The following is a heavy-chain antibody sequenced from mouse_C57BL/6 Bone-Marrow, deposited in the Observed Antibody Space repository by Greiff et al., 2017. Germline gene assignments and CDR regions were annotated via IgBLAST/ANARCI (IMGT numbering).Heavy chain of an antibody. V-gene: IGHV5-6*01. CDR1: GFTFSSYG. CDR2: ISSGGSYT. J-gene: IGHJ3*01. Sequence: VQLKESGGDLVKPGGSLKLSCAASGFTFSSYGMSWVRQTPDKRLEWVATISSGGSYTYYPDSVKGRFTISRDNAKNTLYLQMSSLKSEDTAMYDCARLHSSGYPWFAYWGQGTLVTVSA. D-gene: IGHD3-2*02. CDR3: ARLHSSGYPWFAY.